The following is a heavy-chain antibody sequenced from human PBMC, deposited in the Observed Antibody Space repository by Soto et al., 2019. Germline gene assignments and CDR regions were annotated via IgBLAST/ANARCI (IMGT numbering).Heavy chain of an antibody. CDR3: ARDIRGTNYYDYGMDV. V-gene: IGHV4-59*01. D-gene: IGHD2-8*01. J-gene: IGHJ6*02. CDR2: IYYSGST. Sequence: QVQLQESGPGLVKPSETLSLTCTVSGGSISSYYWSWIRQPPGKVLEWIGYIYYSGSTNYNPSLKSRVTISVDTSKNQFSLKLSSVTAAYKAVYYCARDIRGTNYYDYGMDVWGQGTTVTVSS. CDR1: GGSISSYY.